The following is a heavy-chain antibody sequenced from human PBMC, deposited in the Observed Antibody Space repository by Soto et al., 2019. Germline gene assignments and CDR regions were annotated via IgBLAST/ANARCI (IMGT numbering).Heavy chain of an antibody. CDR1: GFAFSTYG. CDR3: ARKNPDREWELPDY. Sequence: QVQLVESGGGVVQPGRSLRLSCAASGFAFSTYGMHWVRQAPGKGLEWVAVTTSDGARINYADSVKGRFTISRDNSRTTLYLQMNSLRMDDTAVYYCARKNPDREWELPDYWGQGNLVTVSS. J-gene: IGHJ4*02. V-gene: IGHV3-30*03. CDR2: TTSDGARI. D-gene: IGHD1-26*01.